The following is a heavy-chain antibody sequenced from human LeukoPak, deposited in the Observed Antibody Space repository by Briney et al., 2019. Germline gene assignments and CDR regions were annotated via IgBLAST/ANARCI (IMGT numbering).Heavy chain of an antibody. CDR1: GGSFNGYY. D-gene: IGHD6-19*01. J-gene: IGHJ4*02. Sequence: SETLSLTCAVYGGSFNGYYWSWIRQPPGKGLEWIGEINHSGSTNYNPSLKSRVTISVDTSKNQFSLKLSSVTAADTAVYYCARSGYSSGWYWGYWGQGTLVTVSS. V-gene: IGHV4-34*01. CDR2: INHSGST. CDR3: ARSGYSSGWYWGY.